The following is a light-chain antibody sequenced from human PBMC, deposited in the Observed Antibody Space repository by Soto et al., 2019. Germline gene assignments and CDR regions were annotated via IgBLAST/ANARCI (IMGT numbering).Light chain of an antibody. CDR1: QSVSSSY. V-gene: IGKV3-20*01. Sequence: EIVLTQSPGTLSLSPGERATLSCRASQSVSSSYLAWYQQKPGQAPRLLIYGASSRATGIPDRFSGSGSGTDFTLTISRLEPEDFAVYYCQQYRTFGGGTKAEIK. J-gene: IGKJ4*01. CDR2: GAS. CDR3: QQYRT.